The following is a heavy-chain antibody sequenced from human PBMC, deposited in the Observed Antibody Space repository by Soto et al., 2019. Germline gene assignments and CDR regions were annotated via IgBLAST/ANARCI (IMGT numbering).Heavy chain of an antibody. Sequence: SETLSLTCAVYGGSFSGYYWSWIRQPPGKGLEWIGEINHSGSTNYNPSLKSRVTISVDTSKNQFSLKLSSVTAADTAVYYCARGTNYYDRFYGYWGQGTLVTVSS. D-gene: IGHD3-22*01. CDR1: GGSFSGYY. CDR2: INHSGST. CDR3: ARGTNYYDRFYGY. V-gene: IGHV4-34*01. J-gene: IGHJ4*02.